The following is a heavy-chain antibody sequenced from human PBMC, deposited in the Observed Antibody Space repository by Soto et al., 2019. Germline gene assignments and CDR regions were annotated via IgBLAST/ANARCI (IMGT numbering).Heavy chain of an antibody. CDR1: GGSISSYY. Sequence: PSETLSLTCTVSGGSISSYYWSWIRQPPGKGLEWIGYIYYSGSTNYNPSLKSRVTISVDTSKNQFSLKLSSVTAADTAVYYCARDSDYSNYRFDYWGQGTLVTVSS. V-gene: IGHV4-59*01. D-gene: IGHD4-4*01. J-gene: IGHJ4*02. CDR3: ARDSDYSNYRFDY. CDR2: IYYSGST.